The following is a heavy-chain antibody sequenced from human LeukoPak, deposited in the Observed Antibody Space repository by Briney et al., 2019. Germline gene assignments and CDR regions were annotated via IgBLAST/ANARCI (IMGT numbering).Heavy chain of an antibody. CDR3: ARVDPNGYSDY. CDR1: GYSVNYDY. J-gene: IGHJ4*02. Sequence: SETLSLTCTVSGYSVNYDYWSWIRQPPGKGLQWIGYIYNSGTIYNPSLKNRVTISLDTSRNQFSLKVSSVSAADTAVYYCARVDPNGYSDYWGQGILVAVSS. CDR2: IYNSGT. V-gene: IGHV4-59*02. D-gene: IGHD2-8*01.